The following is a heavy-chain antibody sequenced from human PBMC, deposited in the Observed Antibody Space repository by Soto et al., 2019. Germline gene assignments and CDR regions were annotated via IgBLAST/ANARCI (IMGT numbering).Heavy chain of an antibody. CDR3: ARSWSEKPMVDTSAINYYYYYYMDV. D-gene: IGHD5-18*01. V-gene: IGHV5-51*01. CDR1: GYSFTSYW. CDR2: IYPGDSDT. J-gene: IGHJ6*03. Sequence: GESLKISCKGSGYSFTSYWIGWVRQMPGKGLEWMGIIYPGDSDTRYSPSFQGQVTISADKSISTAYLQWSSLKASDTAMYHCARSWSEKPMVDTSAINYYYYYYMDVWGKGTTVTVSS.